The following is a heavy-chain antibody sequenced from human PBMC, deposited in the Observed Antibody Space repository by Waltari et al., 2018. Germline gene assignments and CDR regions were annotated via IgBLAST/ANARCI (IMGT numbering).Heavy chain of an antibody. V-gene: IGHV4-39*07. CDR1: GGSISSSSYY. Sequence: QLQLQESGPGLVKPSETLSLTCTVSGGSISSSSYYWGWIRQPPGKGLEWIGSIYYSGSTYYNPSLKSRVTISVDTSKNQFSLKLSSVTAADTAVYYCARDREEWREAFDYWGQGTLVTVSS. J-gene: IGHJ4*02. CDR2: IYYSGST. CDR3: ARDREEWREAFDY. D-gene: IGHD3-3*01.